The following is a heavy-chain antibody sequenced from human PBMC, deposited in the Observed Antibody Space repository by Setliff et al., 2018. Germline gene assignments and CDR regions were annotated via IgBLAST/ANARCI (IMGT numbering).Heavy chain of an antibody. V-gene: IGHV5-51*01. CDR2: IFPGNSNT. Sequence: PGESLKISCKGSGFSFVSYNIGWVRQMPGKGLECMGIIFPGNSNTRYSASFQGQVTISVDKAINTAYLQWTSLKVSDTAMYFCARQGCGTTSCHSIDYWGQGTLVTVSS. CDR1: GFSFVSYN. CDR3: ARQGCGTTSCHSIDY. D-gene: IGHD2-2*01. J-gene: IGHJ4*01.